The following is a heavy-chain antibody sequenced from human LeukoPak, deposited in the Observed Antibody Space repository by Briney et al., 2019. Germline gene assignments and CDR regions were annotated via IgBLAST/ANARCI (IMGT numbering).Heavy chain of an antibody. V-gene: IGHV1-24*01. CDR3: ARELSNYDFWSGYYHYFDY. Sequence: GASVKVSCKVSGYTLTELSMHWVRQAPGKGLEWMGGFDPEDGETIYAQKFQGRVTMTEDTSTDTAYMELSSLRSEDTAVYYCARELSNYDFWSGYYHYFDYWGQGTLVTVSS. CDR1: GYTLTELS. J-gene: IGHJ4*02. CDR2: FDPEDGET. D-gene: IGHD3-3*01.